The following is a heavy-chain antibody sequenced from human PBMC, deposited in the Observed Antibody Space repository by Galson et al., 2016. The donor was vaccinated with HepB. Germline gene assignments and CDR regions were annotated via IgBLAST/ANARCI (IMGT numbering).Heavy chain of an antibody. D-gene: IGHD6-6*01. V-gene: IGHV4-30-2*01. Sequence: TLSLTCAVSGGSISSGGYSWSWIRQPPGKGLEWIGYIYHNERTYYNPSLKSRVTISVDRSKNQFSLKLSSVTAADTAVYYCARARSGSSFLYYYYGMDVWGKGTTVTVSS. CDR2: IYHNERT. CDR1: GGSISSGGYS. J-gene: IGHJ6*04. CDR3: ARARSGSSFLYYYYGMDV.